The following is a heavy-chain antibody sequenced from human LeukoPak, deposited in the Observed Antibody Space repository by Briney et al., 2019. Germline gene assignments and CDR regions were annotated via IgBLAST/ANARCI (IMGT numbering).Heavy chain of an antibody. J-gene: IGHJ4*02. CDR3: ARGRYCSSTSCRGPIDY. CDR2: INHSGST. D-gene: IGHD2-2*01. CDR1: GGSFSGYY. Sequence: SETLSLTCAVYGGSFSGYYWSWIRQPPGKGLEWIGEINHSGSTNYNPSLKSRVTISVDTSTNQFSLKLSSVTAADTAVYYCARGRYCSSTSCRGPIDYWGQGTLVTVSS. V-gene: IGHV4-34*01.